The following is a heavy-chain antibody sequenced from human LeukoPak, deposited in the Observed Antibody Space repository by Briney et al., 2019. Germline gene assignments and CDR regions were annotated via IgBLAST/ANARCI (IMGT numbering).Heavy chain of an antibody. D-gene: IGHD3-9*01. CDR1: GLTFSSYA. J-gene: IGHJ4*02. Sequence: GGSLRLSCAASGLTFSSYAMSWVRQAPGKGLEWVSAISGSGDSTYYADSVKGRFTISRDNSKNTLYLQMNSLRAEDTAVYYCAKDMRFDWTPYYFDYWGQGTLVTVSS. CDR3: AKDMRFDWTPYYFDY. V-gene: IGHV3-23*01. CDR2: ISGSGDST.